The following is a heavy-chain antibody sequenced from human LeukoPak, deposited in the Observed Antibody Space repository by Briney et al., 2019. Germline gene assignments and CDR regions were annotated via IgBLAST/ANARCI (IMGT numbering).Heavy chain of an antibody. D-gene: IGHD3-9*01. Sequence: PGGSLRLSCAASGFTFSDFGMNWVRQSPGKGLEWVSSISSSNSYIYYTDSVKGRFTISRDNAKNSLYLQMNSLRAEDTAVYYCARGSRYFDWLLVYWGQGTLVTVSS. J-gene: IGHJ4*02. CDR1: GFTFSDFG. CDR3: ARGSRYFDWLLVY. V-gene: IGHV3-21*01. CDR2: ISSSNSYI.